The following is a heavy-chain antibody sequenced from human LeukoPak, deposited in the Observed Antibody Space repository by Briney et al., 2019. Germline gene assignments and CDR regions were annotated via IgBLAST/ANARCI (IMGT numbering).Heavy chain of an antibody. CDR3: AREGLYGY. CDR1: GFTFSSYS. CDR2: I. Sequence: PGGSLRLSCAASGFTFSSYSMHWVRQSPGKGLEWVSSIDSLKGRFTISRDNAKKSLYLQMNSLRAEDTAVYFCAREGLYGYWGQGTLVTVSS. V-gene: IGHV3-21*01. J-gene: IGHJ4*02. D-gene: IGHD2/OR15-2a*01.